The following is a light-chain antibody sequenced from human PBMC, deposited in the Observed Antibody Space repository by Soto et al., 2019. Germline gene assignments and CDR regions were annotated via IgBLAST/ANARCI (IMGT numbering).Light chain of an antibody. CDR1: QAISNY. CDR3: LQHDTDPRT. CDR2: AAS. J-gene: IGKJ1*01. V-gene: IGKV1-17*03. Sequence: DIQMTQSPSALSASVGDRVTITCRARQAISNYLVWFQHKPGKVPKRLIYAASSLQSGVPSRFSGSGSGTEFTLTISNLQPEDFATYYCLQHDTDPRTFGQGTKVDIK.